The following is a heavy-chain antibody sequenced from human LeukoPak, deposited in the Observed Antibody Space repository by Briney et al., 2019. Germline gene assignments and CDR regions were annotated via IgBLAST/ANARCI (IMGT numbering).Heavy chain of an antibody. D-gene: IGHD3-3*01. CDR2: ISWNSGSI. CDR1: GFTFDDYA. J-gene: IGHJ3*02. Sequence: PGGSLRLSCAASGFTFDDYAMHWVRQAPGKGLEWVSGISWNSGSIGYADSVEGRFTISRDNAKNSLYLQMNSLRAEDTALYYCAKVHYDFWTGPDAFDIWGQGTMVTVSS. V-gene: IGHV3-9*01. CDR3: AKVHYDFWTGPDAFDI.